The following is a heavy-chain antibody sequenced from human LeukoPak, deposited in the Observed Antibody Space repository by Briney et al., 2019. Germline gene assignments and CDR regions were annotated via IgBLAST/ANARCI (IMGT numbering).Heavy chain of an antibody. Sequence: SETLSLTCTVSAYSISSGYYWGWIRQPPGKGLEWIGSIYHSGSTYYNSSLQSRVTISVDTSKNQFSLKLSSVTAADTAMYYCARTRDLGPDYWGQGTLVTVSS. CDR1: AYSISSGYY. CDR3: ARTRDLGPDY. CDR2: IYHSGST. V-gene: IGHV4-38-2*02. J-gene: IGHJ4*02. D-gene: IGHD1-26*01.